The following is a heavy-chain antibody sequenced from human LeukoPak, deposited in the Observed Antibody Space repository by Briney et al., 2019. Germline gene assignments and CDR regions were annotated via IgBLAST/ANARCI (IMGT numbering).Heavy chain of an antibody. Sequence: GGSLRLSCAASGFTFRAYSMNWVRQAPGKGLEWVSYISSSGRTIYYADSVKGRFTISRDNAKNSMYLLMNSLKSEDTAVYYCAKVDDYGDYWGQGTLVTVSS. CDR1: GFTFRAYS. V-gene: IGHV3-48*01. J-gene: IGHJ4*02. CDR2: ISSSGRTI. CDR3: AKVDDYGDY. D-gene: IGHD5-24*01.